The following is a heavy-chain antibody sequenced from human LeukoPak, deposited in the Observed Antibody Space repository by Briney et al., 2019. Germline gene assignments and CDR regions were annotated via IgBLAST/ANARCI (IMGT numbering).Heavy chain of an antibody. CDR2: IYYRGST. Sequence: SETLSLTCTVSGGSINNFYWSWIRQPPGKGLEWIGYIYYRGSTKYNPSLMSRLTMSVDPSKNQFSLDLNSVTAADTAAYYCARVSYGSSGYFDFDRWGQGTLVTVSS. D-gene: IGHD3-22*01. V-gene: IGHV4-59*01. CDR3: ARVSYGSSGYFDFDR. CDR1: GGSINNFY. J-gene: IGHJ4*02.